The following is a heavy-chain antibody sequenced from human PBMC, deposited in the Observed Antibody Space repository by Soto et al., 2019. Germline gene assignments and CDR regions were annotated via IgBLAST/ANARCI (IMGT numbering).Heavy chain of an antibody. CDR2: IYYSGST. V-gene: IGHV4-31*03. CDR1: GGSISSGGYY. Sequence: SETLSLTCTVSGGSISSGGYYWSWIRQHPRKGLEWIGYIYYSGSTYYNRSLKSRVTIAVDTSKNQFSLKLSSLTASDTAVYYCARECRSVFGEFPPYCMDGWGQWTTVTVSS. CDR3: ARECRSVFGEFPPYCMDG. D-gene: IGHD3-10*01. J-gene: IGHJ6*02.